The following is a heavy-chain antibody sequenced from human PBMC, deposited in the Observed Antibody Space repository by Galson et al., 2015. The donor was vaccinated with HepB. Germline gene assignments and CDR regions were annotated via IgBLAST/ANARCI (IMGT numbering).Heavy chain of an antibody. J-gene: IGHJ5*02. CDR1: GFTFSDYR. CDR2: ISRSSKVI. V-gene: IGHV3-48*02. D-gene: IGHD2-21*01. CDR3: VRDGGDSYNWFDL. Sequence: SLRLSCAASGFTFSDYRMNWVRQAPGKGLEWISYISRSSKVIHYADSVKGRFTISRDNAKNSLYLQMDSLRDGDTAVYYCVRDGGDSYNWFDLGGQGTLVTVSS.